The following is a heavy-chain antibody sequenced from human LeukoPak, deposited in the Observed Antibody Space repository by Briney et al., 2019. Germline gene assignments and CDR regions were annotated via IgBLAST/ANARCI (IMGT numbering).Heavy chain of an antibody. J-gene: IGHJ6*02. CDR3: ARDYFYGMDV. V-gene: IGHV3-74*01. Sequence: GGSLRLSCAASGFTFSSYWMHWLHHAPGKGLVWVSRIKSDGISTSYADSVKGRFTISRDNAKNTVHLQMNSLRAEDTAVYYCARDYFYGMDVWGQGTTVTVSS. CDR1: GFTFSSYW. CDR2: IKSDGIST.